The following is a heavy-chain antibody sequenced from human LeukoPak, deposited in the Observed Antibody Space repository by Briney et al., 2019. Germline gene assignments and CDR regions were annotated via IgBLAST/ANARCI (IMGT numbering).Heavy chain of an antibody. CDR1: GGTFSSYA. CDR2: IIPIFGTA. D-gene: IGHD5-24*01. V-gene: IGHV1-69*13. CDR3: ARDRRDGYNLKRQFNWFDP. Sequence: GASVKVSCEASGGTFSSYAISWVRQAPGQGLEWMGGIIPIFGTANYAQKFLGRVTITADESTSTAYMELSSLRSEDTAVYYCARDRRDGYNLKRQFNWFDPWGQGTLVTVSS. J-gene: IGHJ5*02.